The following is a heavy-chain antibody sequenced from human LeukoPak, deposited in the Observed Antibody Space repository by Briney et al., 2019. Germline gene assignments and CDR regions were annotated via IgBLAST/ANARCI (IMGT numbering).Heavy chain of an antibody. CDR1: GYSFTNYW. V-gene: IGHV5-10-1*01. CDR2: IDPSDSYS. Sequence: PGESPTFSCKGSGYSFTNYWISWVRQMPGKGLEWMGTIDPSDSYSNYSPSFQGHVTISADKSISTAYLQWSSLRASDTAVYYCARAVGIAVAGTTYYGMEVWGQGTTVTVSS. CDR3: ARAVGIAVAGTTYYGMEV. D-gene: IGHD6-19*01. J-gene: IGHJ6*02.